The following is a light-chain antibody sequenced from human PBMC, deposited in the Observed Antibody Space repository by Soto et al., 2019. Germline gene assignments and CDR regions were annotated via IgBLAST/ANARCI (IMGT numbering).Light chain of an antibody. V-gene: IGKV4-1*01. J-gene: IGKJ1*01. CDR1: QSVLYSSNNKNY. CDR3: QQYYSTPWT. Sequence: DIVMTQSPDSLAVSLGERATINCKSSQSVLYSSNNKNYLAWYQQKPGQPPKLLIYWASTRESGVPDRFSGSASGTDFTLSINSLQAEDVAVYYCQQYYSTPWTFGQGTKVEIK. CDR2: WAS.